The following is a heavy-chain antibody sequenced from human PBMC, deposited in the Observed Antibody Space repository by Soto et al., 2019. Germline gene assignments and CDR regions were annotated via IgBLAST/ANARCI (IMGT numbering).Heavy chain of an antibody. V-gene: IGHV3-7*01. CDR3: AIGHWLGC. Sequence: EVQLVDSGGALVQPGESLRLSCAASGFTFSDDFMTWVRQAPGKGLEWVATIKKDGNERYYVDSVKGRFTISRDNAKNSLYIQMNALGAEDTAVYYCAIGHWLGCWGQGALVTVSS. CDR1: GFTFSDDF. J-gene: IGHJ4*02. CDR2: IKKDGNER. D-gene: IGHD6-19*01.